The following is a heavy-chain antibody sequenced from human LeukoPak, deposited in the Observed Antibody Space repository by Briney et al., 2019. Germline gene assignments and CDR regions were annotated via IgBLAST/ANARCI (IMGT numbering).Heavy chain of an antibody. V-gene: IGHV3-48*03. CDR2: ISSRGSTI. CDR3: ARVDRRGLSPSHIDY. CDR1: GFTFSSYE. J-gene: IGHJ4*02. Sequence: GGSLRLSCAASGFTFSSYEMNWVRQAPGKGLEWVSYISSRGSTIFYADSVKGRFTITKDHPKKSLYLQMNSLRAEDSAIYYCARVDRRGLSPSHIDYWGQGTLVTVSS. D-gene: IGHD3-22*01.